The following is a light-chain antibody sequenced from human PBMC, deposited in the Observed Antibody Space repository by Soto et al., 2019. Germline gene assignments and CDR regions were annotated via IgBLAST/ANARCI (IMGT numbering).Light chain of an antibody. CDR1: SSNVGSNY. J-gene: IGLJ1*01. CDR3: AAWGDSLITYV. Sequence: QSVLTQPPSASGTPGQRVTISCSGSSSNVGSNYVYWYQQLPGTAPKLLIYTNNQRPSGVPDRFSGSKSGTSASLAISGLRSEDEADYYCAAWGDSLITYVFGTGTKVTVL. CDR2: TNN. V-gene: IGLV1-47*01.